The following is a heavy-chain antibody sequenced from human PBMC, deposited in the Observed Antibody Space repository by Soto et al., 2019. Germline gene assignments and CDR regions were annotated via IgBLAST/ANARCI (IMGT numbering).Heavy chain of an antibody. J-gene: IGHJ4*02. Sequence: QLQLQESGPGLMKPSQTLSLACTVSGGAFSSGGYYWSWIRQLPGKGLEWIGYIYYSGSTYYNPSLKRRFTISLDTSKTQFSLKLSSVTAADTAVYYCARATSFSGHHGYWGQGTLVTVSS. CDR1: GGAFSSGGYY. CDR2: IYYSGST. V-gene: IGHV4-31*03. D-gene: IGHD2-8*02. CDR3: ARATSFSGHHGY.